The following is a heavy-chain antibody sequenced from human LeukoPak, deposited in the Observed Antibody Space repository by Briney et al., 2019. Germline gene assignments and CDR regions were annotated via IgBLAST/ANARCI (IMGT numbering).Heavy chain of an antibody. CDR1: GFTFSSYG. V-gene: IGHV3-33*01. CDR2: IWYDGSNK. D-gene: IGHD1-26*01. Sequence: QPGRSLRLSCAASGFTFSSYGMHWVRQAPGKGLEWVAVIWYDGSNKYYADSVKGRFTISRDNSKNTLYLQMNSLRAEDTAVYYCARDREWELMYYFDYWGQGTLVTVSS. CDR3: ARDREWELMYYFDY. J-gene: IGHJ4*02.